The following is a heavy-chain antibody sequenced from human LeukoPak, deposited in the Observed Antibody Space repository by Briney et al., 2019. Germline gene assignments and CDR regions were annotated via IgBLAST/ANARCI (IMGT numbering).Heavy chain of an antibody. V-gene: IGHV5-51*01. CDR3: ARLVVGSSGYYYVV. Sequence: GESLEISCQGSGSIFTSYWIGWVRQLPGKGLEWMGIIYPGDSDTRYSPSFQGQVTIPADKSISTAYLQWSSLKASDTAMYYCARLVVGSSGYYYVVWGQGTLVTVSS. CDR2: IYPGDSDT. D-gene: IGHD3-22*01. CDR1: GSIFTSYW. J-gene: IGHJ4*02.